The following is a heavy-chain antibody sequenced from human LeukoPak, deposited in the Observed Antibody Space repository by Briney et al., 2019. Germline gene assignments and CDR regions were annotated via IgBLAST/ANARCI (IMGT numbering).Heavy chain of an antibody. CDR1: GYSYTSYW. CDR2: IYPRDSDT. V-gene: IGHV5-51*01. J-gene: IGHJ4*02. CDR3: ARPAKMATITAFDY. Sequence: GESLKISCKGSGYSYTSYWIGWVRQMPGKGLEWMGIIYPRDSDTRYSPSFQGQVTISADKSISTAYLQWSSLKASDTAMYYCARPAKMATITAFDYWGQGTLVTVSS. D-gene: IGHD5-24*01.